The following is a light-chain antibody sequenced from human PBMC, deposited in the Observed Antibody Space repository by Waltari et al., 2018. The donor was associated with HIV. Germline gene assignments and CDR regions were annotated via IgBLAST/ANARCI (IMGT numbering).Light chain of an antibody. J-gene: IGLJ3*02. CDR1: GSDVGGYKY. CDR3: SSYTTSSTWV. Sequence: QSALTQPASVSGSPGQSITISCTGTGSDVGGYKYVSWYLQQPGKAPKLLISEVSNRPSGVSNRFSGSKSGNTASLTISGLQAEDEADYYCSSYTTSSTWVFGGGTKLTVL. CDR2: EVS. V-gene: IGLV2-14*01.